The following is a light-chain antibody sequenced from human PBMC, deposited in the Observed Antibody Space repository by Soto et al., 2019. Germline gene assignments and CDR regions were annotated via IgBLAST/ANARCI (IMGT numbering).Light chain of an antibody. CDR2: AAS. J-gene: IGKJ5*01. Sequence: DIQMTQSPSSLSAAVGDRVTITCRASQSISSYLNWYQQKPGKAPKLLIYAASSLQSGVPSRSSGSGSGTDFTLTISSLQPEDFATYYCQQSYSTLPITCGQGTRLEIK. CDR3: QQSYSTLPIT. V-gene: IGKV1-39*01. CDR1: QSISSY.